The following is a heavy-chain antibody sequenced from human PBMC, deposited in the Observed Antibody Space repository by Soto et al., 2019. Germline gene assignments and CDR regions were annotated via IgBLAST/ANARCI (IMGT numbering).Heavy chain of an antibody. Sequence: QVQLVESGGGLVKPGGSLRLSCAASGFTFSDYYMSWIRQAPGKGLEWVSYISSSGSTIYYADSVKGRFTISRDNAKNPLYLQMNRLRAEDTAVYYCARGEGMGGLHIVATIGVGYYYYMDVGGKGTRVTVSS. J-gene: IGHJ6*03. CDR3: ARGEGMGGLHIVATIGVGYYYYMDV. CDR1: GFTFSDYY. V-gene: IGHV3-11*01. CDR2: ISSSGSTI. D-gene: IGHD5-12*01.